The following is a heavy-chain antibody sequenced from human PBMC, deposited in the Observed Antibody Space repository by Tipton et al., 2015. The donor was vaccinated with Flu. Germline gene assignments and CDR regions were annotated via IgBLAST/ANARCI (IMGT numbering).Heavy chain of an antibody. V-gene: IGHV4-4*07. CDR1: GGSISSYY. CDR3: ARAGRITMVRGVDY. D-gene: IGHD3-10*01. J-gene: IGHJ4*02. CDR2: IYTSGST. Sequence: LRLSCTVSGGSISSYYWSWIRQPAGKGLEWIGRIYTSGSTNYNPSLKSRVTMSVDTSKNQFSLKLSSVTAADTAVYYCARAGRITMVRGVDYWGQGTLVTVSS.